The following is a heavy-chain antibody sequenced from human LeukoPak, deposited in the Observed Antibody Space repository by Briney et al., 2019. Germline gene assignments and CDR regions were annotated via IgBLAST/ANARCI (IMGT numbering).Heavy chain of an antibody. V-gene: IGHV3-48*03. CDR2: ISTSGNTI. CDR3: VGAGFDY. Sequence: PGGSLRLSCAASGFIFSSYQMNWVRQAPGKGLAWVSHISTSGNTIYYADSVKGRFTISRDNAKNSLYLQMNGLRAEDTAIYYCVGAGFDYWGQGTLVTVS. CDR1: GFIFSSYQ. J-gene: IGHJ4*02. D-gene: IGHD3-10*01.